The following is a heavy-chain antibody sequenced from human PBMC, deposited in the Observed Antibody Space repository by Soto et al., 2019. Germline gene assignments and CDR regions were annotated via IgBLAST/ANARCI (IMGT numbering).Heavy chain of an antibody. V-gene: IGHV4-59*01. J-gene: IGHJ3*02. Sequence: PSETLSLTCTVSGGSISSYYWSWIRQPPGKGLEWIGYIYYSGSTNYNPSLKSRVTISVDTSKNQFSLKLSSVTAADTAVYYCARVGAARVDAFDIWGQGTMVTVSS. CDR2: IYYSGST. D-gene: IGHD6-6*01. CDR3: ARVGAARVDAFDI. CDR1: GGSISSYY.